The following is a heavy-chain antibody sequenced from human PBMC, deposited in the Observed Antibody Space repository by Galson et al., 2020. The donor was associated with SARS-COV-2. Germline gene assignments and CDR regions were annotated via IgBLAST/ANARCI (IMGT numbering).Heavy chain of an antibody. D-gene: IGHD3-3*01. CDR2: IYSGGST. CDR3: ARDFGNFYFDY. Sequence: GGSLRLSCAGSGFTVSANYMSWVRLTPGKGLEWVSVIYSGGSTSYADSVKGRFTISREDSKDTLYLQMNNLRAEDTAVYYCARDFGNFYFDYWGQGTLVTVSS. J-gene: IGHJ4*02. CDR1: GFTVSANY. V-gene: IGHV3-53*01.